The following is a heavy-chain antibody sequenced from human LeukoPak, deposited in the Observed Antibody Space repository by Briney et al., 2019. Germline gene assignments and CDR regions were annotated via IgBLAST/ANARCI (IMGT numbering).Heavy chain of an antibody. CDR2: IYSGGST. J-gene: IGHJ6*02. CDR1: GFTVSSNC. CDR3: AREGVPAPYYYYGMDV. D-gene: IGHD2-2*01. Sequence: PGGSLRLSCAASGFTVSSNCMSWVRQAPGKGLEWVSVIYSGGSTYYADSVKGRFTISRDNSKNTLYLQMNSLRAEDTAVYYCAREGVPAPYYYYGMDVWGQGTTVTVSS. V-gene: IGHV3-66*01.